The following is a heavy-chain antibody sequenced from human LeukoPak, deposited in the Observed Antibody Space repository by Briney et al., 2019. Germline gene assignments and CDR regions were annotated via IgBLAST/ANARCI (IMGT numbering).Heavy chain of an antibody. J-gene: IGHJ4*02. D-gene: IGHD4-17*01. CDR3: ARDNDYGAYYFDY. V-gene: IGHV3-74*01. Sequence: GGSLRLSCAASGFIFTNYWMYWVRQAPGPGLVWVSHINSDGSSTKYADSVKGRFTISRDNAKNTLYLKMNSLRAEDTAVYYCARDNDYGAYYFDYWGQGTLVTVSS. CDR2: INSDGSST. CDR1: GFIFTNYW.